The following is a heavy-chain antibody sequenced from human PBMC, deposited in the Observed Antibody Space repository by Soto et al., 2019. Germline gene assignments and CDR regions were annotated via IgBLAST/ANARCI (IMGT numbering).Heavy chain of an antibody. V-gene: IGHV3-49*03. CDR3: TRGRDGYNPYYFLF. CDR2: IRNDIYDETT. D-gene: IGHD5-12*01. CDR1: GFTGGDFG. Sequence: AGGSLRLSCTASGFTGGDFGMNWFRQAPGKGLEWIAFIRNDIYDETTEYAASVKGRFTISRDDSKSMAFLQMDHLQTEDTAVYFCTRGRDGYNPYYFLFWGQGALVTVSS. J-gene: IGHJ4*02.